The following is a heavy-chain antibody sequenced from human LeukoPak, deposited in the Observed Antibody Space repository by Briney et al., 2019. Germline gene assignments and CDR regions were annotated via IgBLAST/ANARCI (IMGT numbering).Heavy chain of an antibody. CDR3: ARDGDDYYYYYMDV. CDR1: GGSISSYY. Sequence: PSETLSLTCTVSGGSISSYYWSWIRQPPGKGLEWIGYIYYSGSTNYNPSLKSRVTISVDTSKNQFSLKLSSVTAADTAVYYCARDGDDYYYYYMDVWGKGATVTVSS. CDR2: IYYSGST. V-gene: IGHV4-59*01. J-gene: IGHJ6*03.